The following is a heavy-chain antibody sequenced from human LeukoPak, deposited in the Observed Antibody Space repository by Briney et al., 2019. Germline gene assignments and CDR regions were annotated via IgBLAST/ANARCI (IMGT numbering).Heavy chain of an antibody. CDR1: GVSFSAFY. J-gene: IGHJ5*02. V-gene: IGHV4-34*01. CDR2: IKHRASL. Sequence: PSETLSLTCVDYGVSFSAFYWSWIRQPPGMGLEWIGEIKHRASLNYNQSLKSRVSISADTSKNQFPLKVSSVKAADTAMYYCARGRGIYSSSWSCVDPWGKGTLVTVSS. CDR3: ARGRGIYSSSWSCVDP. D-gene: IGHD6-13*01.